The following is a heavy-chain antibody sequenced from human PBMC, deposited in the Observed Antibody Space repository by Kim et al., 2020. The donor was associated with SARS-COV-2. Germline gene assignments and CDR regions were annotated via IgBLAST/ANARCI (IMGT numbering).Heavy chain of an antibody. Sequence: NHAQKLQGRVTMTTDTSTSTAYMELRSLRSDDTAVYYCARSSAAAEGDYWGQGTLVTVSS. J-gene: IGHJ4*02. V-gene: IGHV1-18*01. D-gene: IGHD6-13*01. CDR3: ARSSAAAEGDY.